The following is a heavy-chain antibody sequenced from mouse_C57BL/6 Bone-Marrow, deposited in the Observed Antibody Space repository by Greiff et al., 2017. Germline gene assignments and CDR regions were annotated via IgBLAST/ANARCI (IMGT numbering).Heavy chain of an antibody. D-gene: IGHD2-3*01. Sequence: VQLKESGPGLVKPSQSLSLTCSVTGYSITSGYYWNWIRQFPGNKLEWMGYISYDGSNNYNPSLKNRISITRDTSKNQFFLKLNSVTTEDTATYYCARDFGYYGFDYWGQGTTLTVSS. CDR1: GYSITSGYY. V-gene: IGHV3-6*01. CDR3: ARDFGYYGFDY. J-gene: IGHJ2*01. CDR2: ISYDGSN.